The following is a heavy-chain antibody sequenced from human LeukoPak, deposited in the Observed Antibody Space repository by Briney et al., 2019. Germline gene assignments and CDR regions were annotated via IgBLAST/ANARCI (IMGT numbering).Heavy chain of an antibody. J-gene: IGHJ4*02. D-gene: IGHD6-6*01. V-gene: IGHV1-2*02. CDR1: VYTFTDCY. CDR3: ARCARKRVPDFDD. CDR2: INPNSGGT. Sequence: ASVTVSYKSSVYTFTDCYLHWVRQPPGQGLEWMGWINPNSGGTNFAQKFQGRVAMTRDTSISTAYMELGSLRSGATAVYFCARCARKRVPDFDDWGQGTLVTVSS.